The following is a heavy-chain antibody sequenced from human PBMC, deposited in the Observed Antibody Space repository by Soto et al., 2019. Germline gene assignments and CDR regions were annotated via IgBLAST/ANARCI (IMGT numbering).Heavy chain of an antibody. CDR3: ARVDRSVPAAIYWFDP. CDR2: INPSGGST. Sequence: QVQLVQSGAEVKKPGASVKVSCKASGYTFTSYYMHWVRQAPGQGLEWMGIINPSGGSTSYAQKFQGRVTMTRDTYTSTVYMELSSLRSEDTAVYYCARVDRSVPAAIYWFDPWGQGTLVTVSS. D-gene: IGHD2-2*01. V-gene: IGHV1-46*01. J-gene: IGHJ5*02. CDR1: GYTFTSYY.